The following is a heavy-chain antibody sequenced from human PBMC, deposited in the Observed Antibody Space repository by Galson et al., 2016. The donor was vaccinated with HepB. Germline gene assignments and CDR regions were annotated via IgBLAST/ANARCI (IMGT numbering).Heavy chain of an antibody. J-gene: IGHJ4*02. CDR1: GFTFSSYA. Sequence: SLRLSCAASGFTFSSYAMSWVRQAPGKGLEWVSAISGSGGSTYYADSVKGRFTISRDNSKNTLYLQINSLRAEDTAVYYCAKGLQVDKAMVGAYWGQGTLVTVSS. V-gene: IGHV3-23*01. CDR2: ISGSGGST. D-gene: IGHD5-18*01. CDR3: AKGLQVDKAMVGAY.